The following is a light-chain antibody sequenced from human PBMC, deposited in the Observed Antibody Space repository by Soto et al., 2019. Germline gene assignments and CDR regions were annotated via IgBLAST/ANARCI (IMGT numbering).Light chain of an antibody. CDR2: GAF. J-gene: IGKJ1*01. CDR3: QQYGSSPVT. Sequence: EIVLTQSPGTLSLSPGERATLSCRASQSIRSNYLAWYQQKPGQAPRFLIYGAFSRATGIPDRFGGSGSGTDFTLTISRLEPEDFAVYYCQQYGSSPVTFGQGTKVEIK. CDR1: QSIRSNY. V-gene: IGKV3-20*01.